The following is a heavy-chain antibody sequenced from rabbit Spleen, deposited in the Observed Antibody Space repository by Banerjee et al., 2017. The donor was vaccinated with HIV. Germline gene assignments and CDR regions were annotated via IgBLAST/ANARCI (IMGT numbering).Heavy chain of an antibody. V-gene: IGHV1S45*01. CDR3: ARDTGSSFSSYGMDL. J-gene: IGHJ3*01. D-gene: IGHD8-1*01. CDR2: IYAGSSGST. CDR1: GFSFSGDYF. Sequence: QEQLVESGGGLVQPGASLTLTCTASGFSFSGDYFMCWVRQAPGKGLEWIGCIYAGSSGSTYYASWAKGRFTISKTSSTTVTLQMTSLTVADTATYFCARDTGSSFSSYGMDLWGQGTLVTVS.